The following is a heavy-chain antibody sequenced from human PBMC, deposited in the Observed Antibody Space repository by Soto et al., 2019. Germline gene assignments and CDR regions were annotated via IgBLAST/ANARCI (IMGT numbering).Heavy chain of an antibody. CDR2: ISYDGSNK. CDR1: GFTFSSYG. CDR3: AKETNDYSNYDGLDY. Sequence: QVQLVESGGGVVQPGRSLRLSCAASGFTFSSYGMHWVRQAPGKGLEWVAVISYDGSNKYYADSVKGRFTISRDNSKNTLYLQMNSLRAEDTAVSYCAKETNDYSNYDGLDYWGQGTLVTVSS. J-gene: IGHJ4*02. D-gene: IGHD4-4*01. V-gene: IGHV3-30*18.